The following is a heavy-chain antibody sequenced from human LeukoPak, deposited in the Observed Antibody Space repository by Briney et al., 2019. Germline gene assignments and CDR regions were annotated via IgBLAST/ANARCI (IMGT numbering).Heavy chain of an antibody. CDR1: GFTFSSHA. J-gene: IGHJ4*02. CDR2: ISYDGSNK. Sequence: GGSLRLSCAASGFTFSSHAMHWVRQAPGKGLEWVAVISYDGSNKYYADSVKGRFTISRDNSKNTLYLQMNSLRAEDTAVYYCARGEYDYVWGSYRPVGFDYWGQGTLVTVSS. CDR3: ARGEYDYVWGSYRPVGFDY. V-gene: IGHV3-30*04. D-gene: IGHD3-16*02.